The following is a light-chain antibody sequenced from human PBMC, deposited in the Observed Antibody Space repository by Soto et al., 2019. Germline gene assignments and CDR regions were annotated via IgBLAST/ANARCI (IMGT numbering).Light chain of an antibody. CDR3: QQYNSWPLT. CDR2: GAS. J-gene: IGKJ1*01. CDR1: QSVSNN. V-gene: IGKV3-15*01. Sequence: ELVMTQSPATLSVSPGERVTLSCRVSQSVSNNLAWYQQKPGQAPRLLMYGASTRATDIPARFSGSGSETEFTLTISSLQSEDFAVYYCQQYNSWPLTFDQGTKVEFK.